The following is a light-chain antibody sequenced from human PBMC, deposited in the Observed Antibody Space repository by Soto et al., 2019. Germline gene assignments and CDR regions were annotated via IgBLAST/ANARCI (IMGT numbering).Light chain of an antibody. Sequence: QSALTQPASVSGSPGQSITVSCTGTSSDVGAYNYVSWYQQHPGKAPKLIISGVSNRPSGVSNRFSASKSGNTASLTISGLQAEDEVDYYCISFTTSVTYVFGTGTKLTVL. CDR2: GVS. CDR3: ISFTTSVTYV. CDR1: SSDVGAYNY. V-gene: IGLV2-14*03. J-gene: IGLJ1*01.